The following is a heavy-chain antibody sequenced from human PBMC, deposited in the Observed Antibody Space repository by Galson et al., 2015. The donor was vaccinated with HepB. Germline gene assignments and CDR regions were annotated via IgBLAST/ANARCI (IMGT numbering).Heavy chain of an antibody. Sequence: SVKVSCKASGYTFTGYYMHWVRQAPGQGLEWMGWINPNSGGTNYAQKFQGRVTMTRDTSISTAYMELSRLRSDDTAVYYCARDQGLWFGDSRAGFDYWGQGTLVTASS. CDR3: ARDQGLWFGDSRAGFDY. CDR1: GYTFTGYY. D-gene: IGHD3-10*01. J-gene: IGHJ4*02. V-gene: IGHV1-2*02. CDR2: INPNSGGT.